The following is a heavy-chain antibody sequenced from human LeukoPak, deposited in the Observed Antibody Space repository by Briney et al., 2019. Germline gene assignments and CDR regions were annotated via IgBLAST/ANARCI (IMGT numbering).Heavy chain of an antibody. CDR2: IYYSGST. CDR3: ARGRGSSWPNWFDP. D-gene: IGHD6-13*01. CDR1: GGSISSYY. J-gene: IGHJ5*02. Sequence: SETLSLTCTVSGGSISSYYWSWIRQPPGKGLEWIGSIYYSGSTYYNPSLKSRVTISVDTSKNQFSLKLSSVTAADTAVYYCARGRGSSWPNWFDPWGQGTLVTVSS. V-gene: IGHV4-39*07.